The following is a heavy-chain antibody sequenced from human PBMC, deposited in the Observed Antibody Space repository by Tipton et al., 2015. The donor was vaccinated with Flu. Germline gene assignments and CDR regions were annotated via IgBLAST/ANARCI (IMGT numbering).Heavy chain of an antibody. D-gene: IGHD3-10*01. J-gene: IGHJ6*02. CDR1: GYSISSGYY. CDR3: ASSTSGSYYNAFFSYGMDV. CDR2: IYHTGST. Sequence: TLSLTCIVSGYSISSGYYWGWIRQPPGKGLEWIGSIYHTGSTYYNPSLKSRVTISVDTSKNQFSLKLSSVTAADTAVYYCASSTSGSYYNAFFSYGMDVWGQGTTVTVSS. V-gene: IGHV4-38-2*02.